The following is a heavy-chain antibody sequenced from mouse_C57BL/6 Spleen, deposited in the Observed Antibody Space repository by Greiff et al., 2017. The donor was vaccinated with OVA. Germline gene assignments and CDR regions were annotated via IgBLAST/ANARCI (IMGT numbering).Heavy chain of an antibody. J-gene: IGHJ2*01. V-gene: IGHV1-82*01. D-gene: IGHD1-1*01. CDR1: GYAFSSSW. Sequence: QVQLQQSGPELVKPGASVKISCKASGYAFSSSWMNWVKQRPGKGLEWIGRIYPGDGDTNYNGKFKGTATLTADKSSSTAYMQLSSLTSEYSAVYFCAIWGTTVVATSDYWGQGTTLTVSS. CDR2: IYPGDGDT. CDR3: AIWGTTVVATSDY.